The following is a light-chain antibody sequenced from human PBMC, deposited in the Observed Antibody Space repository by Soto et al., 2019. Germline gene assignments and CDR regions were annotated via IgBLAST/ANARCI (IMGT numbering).Light chain of an antibody. CDR3: GSYAGSINYA. CDR1: SSDVGSYNL. Sequence: QSVLTQPASVSGSPGQSITISCTGTSSDVGSYNLVSWYQQHPGKAPKLMIYEVSKRPSGVSNRFSGSKSGNTASLTISGLQADDEADSYCGSYAGSINYAFGTWIKVTV. V-gene: IGLV2-23*02. J-gene: IGLJ1*01. CDR2: EVS.